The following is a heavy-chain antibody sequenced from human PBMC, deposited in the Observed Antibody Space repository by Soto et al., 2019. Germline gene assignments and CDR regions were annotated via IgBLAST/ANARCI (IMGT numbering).Heavy chain of an antibody. CDR2: IHYSGSI. V-gene: IGHV4-30-4*01. J-gene: IGHJ6*02. CDR3: ARDFTPLVQRDGMDV. CDR1: GGSISSGDYY. Sequence: PSETLSLTCTVSGGSISSGDYYWSWIRQPPGKGLEWIGYIHYSGSIYYNPSLKSRVTISVDTSKNQFSLKLTSVTAADTAVYYCARDFTPLVQRDGMDVWGQGTTVTVSS.